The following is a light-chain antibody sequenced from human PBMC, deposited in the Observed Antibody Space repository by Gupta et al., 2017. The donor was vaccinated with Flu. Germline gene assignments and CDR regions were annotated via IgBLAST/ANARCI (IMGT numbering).Light chain of an antibody. CDR3: QHFDSSPRLT. CDR1: QSLSSIF. Sequence: EIVLTQSPGTLSLSPGERATLSCRASQSLSSIFLAWFQQRPGQAPRLLISGASTRATGIPDRFRGSGSGTDFTLTISRREPEDFAVYYCQHFDSSPRLTFGPGTKVEIK. CDR2: GAS. J-gene: IGKJ3*01. V-gene: IGKV3-20*01.